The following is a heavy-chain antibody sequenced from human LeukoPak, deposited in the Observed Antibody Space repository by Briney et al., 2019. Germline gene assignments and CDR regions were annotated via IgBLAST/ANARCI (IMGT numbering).Heavy chain of an antibody. D-gene: IGHD1-26*01. CDR3: ARDSLSTYSGSNDAFDI. CDR2: IYHSGST. CDR1: GGSISSGGYY. Sequence: PSETLSLTCTVSGGSISSGGYYWSWIRQPPGKGLEWIGYIYHSGSTYYNPSLKSRVTMSVDTSKNQSSLKLSSVTAADTAVYYCARDSLSTYSGSNDAFDIWGQGTMVTVSS. V-gene: IGHV4-30-2*01. J-gene: IGHJ3*02.